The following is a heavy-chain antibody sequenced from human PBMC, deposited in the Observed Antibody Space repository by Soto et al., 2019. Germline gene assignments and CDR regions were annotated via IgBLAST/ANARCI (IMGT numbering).Heavy chain of an antibody. D-gene: IGHD3-3*01. CDR3: ARGGGVGVAGSAAFDM. V-gene: IGHV1-2*02. J-gene: IGHJ3*02. CDR2: INPATGAA. CDR1: GYPVTAYY. Sequence: QLHLVQSGAVVKKPGASVTVSCSASGYPVTAYYMHWVRQAPGRGLEWMGGINPATGAAKYTQTFQGRVPMTGDPSTSTVFMDLGGLTSEDTAVFSCARGGGVGVAGSAAFDMWGQGTLVTVSS.